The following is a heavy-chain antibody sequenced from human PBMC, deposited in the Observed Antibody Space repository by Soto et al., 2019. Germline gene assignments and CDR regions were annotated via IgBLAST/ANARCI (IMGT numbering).Heavy chain of an antibody. CDR1: GGSISSYR. CDR3: GRESGETWDYEAS. J-gene: IGHJ5*02. CDR2: LNTYGNT. D-gene: IGHD1-7*01. V-gene: IGHV4-4*07. Sequence: SETLSLTCTVSGGSISSYRWSWIRQPAGKGLEWIGRLNTYGNTHYNPSLKSRVTVSVDTSRNQFFLTLRSVTAADSAVYHCGRESGETWDYEASWGQGTQVTVSS.